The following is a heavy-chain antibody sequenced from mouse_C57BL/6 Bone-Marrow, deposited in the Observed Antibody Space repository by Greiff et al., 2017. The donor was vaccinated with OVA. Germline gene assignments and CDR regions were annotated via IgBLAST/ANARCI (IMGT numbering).Heavy chain of an antibody. D-gene: IGHD2-4*01. Sequence: DVMLVESGGGLVQPKGSLKLSCAASGFSFNTYAMNWVRQAPGKGLEWVVRIRSKSNNYATYYADSVKDRFTISRDDSESMLYLQMNNLKTEDTAMYYCVRKESYDYDGDYAMDYWGQGTSVTVSS. V-gene: IGHV10-1*01. CDR2: IRSKSNNYAT. J-gene: IGHJ4*01. CDR3: VRKESYDYDGDYAMDY. CDR1: GFSFNTYA.